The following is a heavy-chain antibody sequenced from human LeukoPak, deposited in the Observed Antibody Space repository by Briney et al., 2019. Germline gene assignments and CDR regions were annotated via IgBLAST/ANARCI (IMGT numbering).Heavy chain of an antibody. CDR1: GYTFTGYY. V-gene: IGHV1-2*02. J-gene: IGHJ4*02. CDR3: ARAHYGSGSPFDY. D-gene: IGHD3-10*01. CDR2: INPNSGGT. Sequence: ASVKVSCKASGYTFTGYYMHWVRQAPGQGLEWMGWINPNSGGTNYAQKFQGRVTMTRDTSISTAYMELSRLRSDDTAVYYCARAHYGSGSPFDYWGQGTLVTVSS.